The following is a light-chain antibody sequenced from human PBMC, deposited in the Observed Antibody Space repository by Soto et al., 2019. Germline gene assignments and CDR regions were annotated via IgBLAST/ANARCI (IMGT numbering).Light chain of an antibody. Sequence: EVVITQSPATLSVSPGERATLSCRASQSVSDNLAWYQQKPGQAPRLLIYGASTRATGIPARFSGFGSGTEFTLTISSLQSEDFAVYYCQQYNNWPLTFGGGTKVDIK. CDR1: QSVSDN. J-gene: IGKJ4*01. V-gene: IGKV3D-15*01. CDR2: GAS. CDR3: QQYNNWPLT.